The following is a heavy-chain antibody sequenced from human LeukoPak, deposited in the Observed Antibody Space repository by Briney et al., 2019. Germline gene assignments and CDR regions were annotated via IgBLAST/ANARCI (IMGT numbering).Heavy chain of an antibody. D-gene: IGHD2-15*01. J-gene: IGHJ3*02. CDR2: INPNSGGT. V-gene: IGHV1-2*02. Sequence: ASVKVSCKASGYTFTGYFMHWVRQAPGQGLEWMGWINPNSGGTNYAQKFQGRVTMTRDTSISTAYMELSRLRSDDTAVYYCARYCSGGSCYYWGDAFDIWGQGTMVTVSS. CDR3: ARYCSGGSCYYWGDAFDI. CDR1: GYTFTGYF.